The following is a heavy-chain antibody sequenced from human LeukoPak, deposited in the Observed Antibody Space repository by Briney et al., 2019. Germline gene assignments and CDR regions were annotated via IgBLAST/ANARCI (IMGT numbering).Heavy chain of an antibody. D-gene: IGHD2-2*01. CDR2: INHSGST. J-gene: IGHJ4*02. V-gene: IGHV4-34*01. CDR1: GGSFSGYY. CDR3: ATARSQLLLGGGYFDY. Sequence: SETLSLTCAVYGGSFSGYYWSWIRQPPGKGLEWIGEINHSGSTNYNPSFKSRVTISVDTSKNQFSLKLSSVTAADTAVYYCATARSQLLLGGGYFDYWGQGTLVTVSS.